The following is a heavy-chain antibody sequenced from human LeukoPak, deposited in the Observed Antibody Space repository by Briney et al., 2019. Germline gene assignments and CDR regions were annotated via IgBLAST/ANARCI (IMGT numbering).Heavy chain of an antibody. J-gene: IGHJ5*02. CDR2: ISGSGGST. V-gene: IGHV3-23*01. CDR3: VKGPYYYDSSGYSRRWFDP. Sequence: PGGSLRLSCAASGFTFSSYAMSWVRQAPGKGLEWVSAISGSGGSTYYADSVKGRFTISRDNSKNTVYLQMNSLRAEDTAVYYCVKGPYYYDSSGYSRRWFDPWGQGTLVTVSS. CDR1: GFTFSSYA. D-gene: IGHD3-22*01.